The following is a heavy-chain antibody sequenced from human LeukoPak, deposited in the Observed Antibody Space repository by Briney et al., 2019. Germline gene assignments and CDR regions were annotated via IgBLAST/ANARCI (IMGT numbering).Heavy chain of an antibody. CDR1: GGSFSGYY. J-gene: IGHJ4*02. CDR2: INHSGST. V-gene: IGHV4-34*01. CDR3: ARRNSVWGSYRYAY. Sequence: SETLSLTCAVYGGSFSGYYWSWTRQPPGKGLEWIGEINHSGSTNYNPSLKSRVTISVDTSKNQFSLKLSSVTAADTAVYYCARRNSVWGSYRYAYWGQGTLVTVSS. D-gene: IGHD3-16*02.